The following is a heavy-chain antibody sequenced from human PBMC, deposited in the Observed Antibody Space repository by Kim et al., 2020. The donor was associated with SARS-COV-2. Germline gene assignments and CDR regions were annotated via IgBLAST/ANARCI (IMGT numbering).Heavy chain of an antibody. CDR1: GYTFSDYH. V-gene: IGHV1-3*01. Sequence: ASVKVSCKASGYTFSDYHLHWLRQAPGQRLEWIGCINGGSGDTKHSQKFQGRVIFTRDTSASTVYMDLNSLRSEDTAIFYCVRIAVTGTGYFQHWGQGTLFTVSS. D-gene: IGHD6-19*01. CDR3: VRIAVTGTGYFQH. J-gene: IGHJ1*01. CDR2: INGGSGDT.